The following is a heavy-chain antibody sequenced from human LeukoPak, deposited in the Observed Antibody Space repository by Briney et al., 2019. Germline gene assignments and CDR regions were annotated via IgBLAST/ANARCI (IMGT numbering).Heavy chain of an antibody. V-gene: IGHV1-2*02. D-gene: IGHD2-15*01. CDR1: GYTFTGYY. J-gene: IGHJ5*02. CDR3: ARGPPEYCSGGSCYSGRNWIDP. Sequence: GASVTVSCKASGYTFTGYYMHWVRQAPGQGLEWMGWINPNSGGTNYAQKFQGRVTMTRDTSISTAYMALSRLRSDDTAVYYCARGPPEYCSGGSCYSGRNWIDPWGQGTLVTVSS. CDR2: INPNSGGT.